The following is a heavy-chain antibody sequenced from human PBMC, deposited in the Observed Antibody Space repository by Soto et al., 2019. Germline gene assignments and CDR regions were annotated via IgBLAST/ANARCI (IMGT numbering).Heavy chain of an antibody. CDR1: GYSFTTYW. D-gene: IGHD6-19*01. Sequence: PGESLKISCKGVGYSFTTYWIEWVRQMPGKGLELMGIIYPGDSDTRYRPSFQGQATISADKSIGTAYLQWDSLKASDTAMYYCARHSGYSSGWKYNYYGMDVWGQGTTVTVSS. CDR2: IYPGDSDT. CDR3: ARHSGYSSGWKYNYYGMDV. J-gene: IGHJ6*02. V-gene: IGHV5-51*01.